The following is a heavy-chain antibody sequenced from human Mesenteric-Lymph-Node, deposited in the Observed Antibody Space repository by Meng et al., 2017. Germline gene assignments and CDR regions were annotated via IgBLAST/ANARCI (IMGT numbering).Heavy chain of an antibody. D-gene: IGHD2-15*01. CDR3: ARNGAYSADH. CDR1: GASISSGYW. CDR2: IHHGGDT. Sequence: QVQLQEAGPGLVRPSGTLSRSCAFSGASISSGYWWSWVRQTPGKGLEWIGEIHHGGDTNYNPSLKSRVTISVDKSNNQYSLRLTSVTAADTAMYYCARNGAYSADHWGQGTLVTVSS. J-gene: IGHJ4*02. V-gene: IGHV4-4*02.